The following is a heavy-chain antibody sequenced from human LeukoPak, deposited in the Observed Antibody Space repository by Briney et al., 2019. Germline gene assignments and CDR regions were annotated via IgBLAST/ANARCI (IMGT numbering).Heavy chain of an antibody. V-gene: IGHV4-59*01. CDR3: ARGIMITFGGVIVDY. D-gene: IGHD3-16*02. J-gene: IGHJ4*02. CDR1: GGSISSYY. CDR2: IYYSGST. Sequence: SGTLSLTCTVSGGSISSYYWSWIRQPPGKGLEWIGYIYYSGSTNYNPSLKSRVTISVDTSKNQFSLKLSSVTAADTAVYYCARGIMITFGGVIVDYWGQGTLVTVSS.